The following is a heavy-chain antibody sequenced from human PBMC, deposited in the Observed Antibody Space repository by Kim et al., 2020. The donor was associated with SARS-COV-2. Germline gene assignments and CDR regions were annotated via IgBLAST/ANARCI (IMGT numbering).Heavy chain of an antibody. D-gene: IGHD5-18*01. CDR3: ARFVGRFTAMINY. Sequence: YNPSPQSRVTISVDTSKNQFSLKLSSVTAADTSIYYCARFVGRFTAMINYWGQGTLVTVSS. J-gene: IGHJ4*02. V-gene: IGHV4-39*01.